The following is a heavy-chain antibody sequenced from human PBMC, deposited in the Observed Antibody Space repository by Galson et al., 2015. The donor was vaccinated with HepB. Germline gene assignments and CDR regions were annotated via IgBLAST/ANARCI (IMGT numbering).Heavy chain of an antibody. CDR3: ARGLRDIVVVPAAKSHYYYYMDV. V-gene: IGHV4-34*01. J-gene: IGHJ6*03. Sequence: ETLSLTCAVYGGSFSGYYWSWIRQPPGKGLEWIGETNHSGSTNYNPSLKSRVTISVDTSKNQFSLKLSSVTAADTAVYYCARGLRDIVVVPAAKSHYYYYMDVWGKGTTVTVSS. D-gene: IGHD2-2*01. CDR2: TNHSGST. CDR1: GGSFSGYY.